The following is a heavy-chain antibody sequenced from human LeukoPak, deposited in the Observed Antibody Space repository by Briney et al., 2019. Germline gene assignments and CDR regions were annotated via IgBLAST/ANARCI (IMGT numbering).Heavy chain of an antibody. V-gene: IGHV4-34*01. CDR1: GGSFSGYH. J-gene: IGHJ3*02. CDR3: AGGFGELLVAFDI. Sequence: PSETLSLTCAVYGGSFSGYHWNWIRQPPGKGLEWIGKIDHSGSTNYNPSLKSRVTISVDKSKNQFSLKLSSVTAADTAVYYCAGGFGELLVAFDIWGQGTMVTVSS. CDR2: IDHSGST. D-gene: IGHD3-10*01.